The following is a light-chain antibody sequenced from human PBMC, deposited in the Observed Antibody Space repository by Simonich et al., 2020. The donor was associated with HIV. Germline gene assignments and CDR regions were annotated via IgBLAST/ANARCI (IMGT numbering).Light chain of an antibody. J-gene: IGLJ2*01. CDR3: CSYTSSSNVL. Sequence: QSALTQPASVSGSPGQSITISCTGTSSDVGGYNHVSWYQQHPGKAPKLMIYDVSKRPSGVSDRFSGSKSGNTASLTISGLQAEDEAVYFCCSYTSSSNVLFGGGTKLTVL. V-gene: IGLV2-14*01. CDR2: DVS. CDR1: SSDVGGYNH.